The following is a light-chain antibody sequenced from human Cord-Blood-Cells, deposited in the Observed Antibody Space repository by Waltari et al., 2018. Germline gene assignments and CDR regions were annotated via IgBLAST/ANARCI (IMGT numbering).Light chain of an antibody. CDR2: AAS. J-gene: IGKJ3*01. CDR1: QSISSY. V-gene: IGKV1-39*01. CDR3: QHSYSTPFT. Sequence: DIQMTQSPSSLSPSVGDRVTITCRASQSISSYLNWYQQKPGKAPKLLIYAASSLQSGVPSRFSGSGSGTDFTLTISSLQPEDFATYYCQHSYSTPFTFGHGTKVDIK.